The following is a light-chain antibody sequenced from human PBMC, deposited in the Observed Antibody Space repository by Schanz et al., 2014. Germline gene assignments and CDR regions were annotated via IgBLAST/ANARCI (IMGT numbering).Light chain of an antibody. CDR3: QQYDNLPLFT. V-gene: IGKV1-33*01. J-gene: IGKJ3*01. CDR1: QGISKY. CDR2: DAS. Sequence: DIQMTQSPSSLSASVGDRVTITCQASQGISKYLHWYQQKPGKAPKLLICDASNLETGVPSRFSGSGSGTDFTFTISSLQPEDIATYYCQQYDNLPLFTFGPGTKVDIK.